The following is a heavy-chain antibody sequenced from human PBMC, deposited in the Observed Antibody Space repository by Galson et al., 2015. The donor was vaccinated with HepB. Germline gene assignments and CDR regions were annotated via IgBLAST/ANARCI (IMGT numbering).Heavy chain of an antibody. CDR2: IYYSGST. CDR3: ARQKGTKIPFDY. Sequence: TLSLTCTVSGGSINTYYWSWIRQPPGKGLEWIGYIYYSGSTNYNPSLKSRVTISLDTSKNQFSLNLRSVTAADTAVYYCARQKGTKIPFDYWGQGALVTVSS. V-gene: IGHV4-59*08. D-gene: IGHD2-8*01. CDR1: GGSINTYY. J-gene: IGHJ4*02.